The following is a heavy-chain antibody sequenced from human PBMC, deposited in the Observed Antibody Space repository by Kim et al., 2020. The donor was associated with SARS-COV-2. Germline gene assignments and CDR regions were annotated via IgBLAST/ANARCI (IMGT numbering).Heavy chain of an antibody. V-gene: IGHV4-59*13. CDR1: GGSITNNY. Sequence: SETLSLTCTVSGGSITNNYWSWIRQPPGKGLEWIGYIYYSGSTNYNPSLRSRATISLDTSRSQFSLKLDSVTAADTALYYCARTPRLAWPIGGYVDYWG. CDR3: ARTPRLAWPIGGYVDY. D-gene: IGHD3-16*01. J-gene: IGHJ4*03. CDR2: IYYSGST.